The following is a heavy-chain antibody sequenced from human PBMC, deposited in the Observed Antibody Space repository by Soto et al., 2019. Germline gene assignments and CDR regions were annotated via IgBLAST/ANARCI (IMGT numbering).Heavy chain of an antibody. V-gene: IGHV3-30*18. CDR3: ANLPTYGDYDSTFDY. CDR2: ISYDGSNK. D-gene: IGHD4-17*01. CDR1: GFTFSSYG. J-gene: IGHJ4*02. Sequence: QVQLVESGGGVVQPGRSLRLSCAASGFTFSSYGMHWVRQAPGKGLEWVAVISYDGSNKYYADSVKGRFTISRDNSKNTLYLQMNSLRAEDTAAYYCANLPTYGDYDSTFDYWGQGTLVTVSS.